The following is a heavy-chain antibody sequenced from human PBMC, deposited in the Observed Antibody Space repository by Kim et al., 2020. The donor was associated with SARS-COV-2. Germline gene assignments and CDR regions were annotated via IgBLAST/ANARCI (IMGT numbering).Heavy chain of an antibody. D-gene: IGHD2-8*01. CDR1: GYTFTRYG. CDR2: ISGNSGNT. Sequence: ASVKVSCKPSGYTFTRYGISWVRQQAPGQRLEWMGCISGNSGNTDYPQKFQGRVTMTTDTSTNTAYMELRSLRPEDTAVYFCARGILTGNGGRGYFDYWG. J-gene: IGHJ4*03. V-gene: IGHV1-18*01. CDR3: ARGILTGNGGRGYFDY.